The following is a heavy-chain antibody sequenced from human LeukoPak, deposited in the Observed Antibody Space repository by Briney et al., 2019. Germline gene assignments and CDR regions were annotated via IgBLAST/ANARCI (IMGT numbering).Heavy chain of an antibody. J-gene: IGHJ4*02. CDR3: AREDPHYDSSGSVGFDY. D-gene: IGHD3-22*01. CDR2: INHSGST. V-gene: IGHV4-34*01. CDR1: GGSFSGYY. Sequence: PSETLSLTCAVYGGSFSGYYWSWIRQPPGKGLEWIGEINHSGSTNYNPSLKSRVTISVDTSKNQFSLKLSSVTAADTAVYYCAREDPHYDSSGSVGFDYWGQGTLVTVPS.